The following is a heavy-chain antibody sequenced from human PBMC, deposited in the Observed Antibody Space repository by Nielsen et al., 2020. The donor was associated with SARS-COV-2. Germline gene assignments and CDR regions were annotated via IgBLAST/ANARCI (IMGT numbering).Heavy chain of an antibody. V-gene: IGHV3-21*04. D-gene: IGHD3-10*01. CDR2: ISSSSSYI. CDR3: AKESYSYFDY. J-gene: IGHJ4*02. CDR1: GFTFSSYS. Sequence: GESLKISCAASGFTFSSYSMNWVRQAPGKGLEWVSSISSSSSYIYYADSVKGRFTISRDNSKNTLYLQMNSLRAEDTAVYYCAKESYSYFDYWGQGTLVTVSS.